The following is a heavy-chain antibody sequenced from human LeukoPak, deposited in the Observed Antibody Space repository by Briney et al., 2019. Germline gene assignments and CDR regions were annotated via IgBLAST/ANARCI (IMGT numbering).Heavy chain of an antibody. CDR3: ARADDGTAMVLAWY. D-gene: IGHD5-18*01. CDR2: IYYSGSA. CDR1: GGSISSSSYY. J-gene: IGHJ4*02. V-gene: IGHV4-39*07. Sequence: KPSETLSLTCTVSGGSISSSSYYWGWIRQPPGKGLEWIGSIYYSGSAYYNPSLKSRVTISVDMSKNQFSLKLSSVTAADTAVYYCARADDGTAMVLAWYWGQGTLVTVSS.